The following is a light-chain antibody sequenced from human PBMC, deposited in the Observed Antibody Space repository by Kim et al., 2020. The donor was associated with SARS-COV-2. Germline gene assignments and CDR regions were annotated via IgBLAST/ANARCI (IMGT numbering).Light chain of an antibody. CDR2: GAS. CDR3: QQYNNWPRWT. CDR1: QSVSSN. V-gene: IGKV3-15*01. Sequence: ETVMTQSPAILSASPGETATLSCRAGQSVSSNLAWYQQKPGQAPRLLMYGASTRATGIPARFSGSGSGTEFTLTISSLQSEDFAVYYCQQYNNWPRWTFGQGTKVDIK. J-gene: IGKJ1*01.